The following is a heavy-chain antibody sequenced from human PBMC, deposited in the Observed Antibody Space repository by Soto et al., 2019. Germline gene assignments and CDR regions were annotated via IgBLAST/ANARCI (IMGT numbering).Heavy chain of an antibody. V-gene: IGHV3-30-3*01. CDR3: ARALAVDGRSLPVD. CDR1: GFTFSSYA. D-gene: IGHD6-19*01. J-gene: IGHJ4*02. CDR2: ISYDGSNK. Sequence: QVQLVESGGGVVQPGRSLRLSCAASGFTFSSYAMHWVRQAPGKGLEWVAVISYDGSNKYYADSVKGRFTISRDNSKNSLYLQMNRLRAEDTAVYYCARALAVDGRSLPVDWGQGTLVTVSS.